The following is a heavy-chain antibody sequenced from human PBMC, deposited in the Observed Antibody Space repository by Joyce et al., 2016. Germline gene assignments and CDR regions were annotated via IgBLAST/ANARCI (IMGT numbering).Heavy chain of an antibody. V-gene: IGHV4-30-4*01. J-gene: IGHJ3*02. CDR3: ARVGLTTLFGAFDI. Sequence: QVQLQESGPGLVKPSQTLSLACTFSGGSIRSGDYYWSWIRQPPGKGLEWIEYIYYSGTTYYNPSLKSRVTISVDTSKNQFSLNLNSVTAADTAVYYCARVGLTTLFGAFDIWGQGTMVTVSS. CDR2: IYYSGTT. D-gene: IGHD4-17*01. CDR1: GGSIRSGDYY.